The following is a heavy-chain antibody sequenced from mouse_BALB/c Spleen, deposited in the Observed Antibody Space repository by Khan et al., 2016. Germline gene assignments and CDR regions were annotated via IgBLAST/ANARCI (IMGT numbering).Heavy chain of an antibody. V-gene: IGHV6-6*02. CDR3: IRGIYYGSLYAMDY. D-gene: IGHD1-1*01. CDR2: IRLKSNNYAT. Sequence: EVKLEVSGGGLVQPGGSMKLSCVASGFTFSNYWMNWVRQSPEKGLEWVAEIRLKSNNYATHYAESVKGRFTISRDDSKSSVYLQMNNLRAEDTGIYYWIRGIYYGSLYAMDYWGQGTSVTVSS. CDR1: GFTFSNYW. J-gene: IGHJ4*01.